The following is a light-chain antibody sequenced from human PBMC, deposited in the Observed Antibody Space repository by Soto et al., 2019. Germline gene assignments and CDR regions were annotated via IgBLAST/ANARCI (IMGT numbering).Light chain of an antibody. CDR1: EDIDTS. Sequence: DIQMTQSPSTLSVSLGDLITITCRASEDIDTSLAWFQQRPGKAPKVLIAGASGLMNGVPSTFSGSGSGTEFALTISSVQPDDFATYFCQHYDTFSWTFGQGTKV. CDR2: GAS. CDR3: QHYDTFSWT. V-gene: IGKV1-5*01. J-gene: IGKJ1*01.